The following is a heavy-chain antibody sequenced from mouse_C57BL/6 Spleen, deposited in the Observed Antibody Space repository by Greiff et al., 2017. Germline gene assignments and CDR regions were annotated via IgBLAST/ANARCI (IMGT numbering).Heavy chain of an antibody. J-gene: IGHJ2*01. Sequence: EVKLVESEGGLVQPGSSMKLSCTASGFTFSDYYMAWVRQVPEKGLEWVANINYDGSSTYYLDSLKSRFIISRDNAKNILYLQMSSLKSEDTATYYCAREGGALYYFDDWGQGTTLTVSS. CDR3: AREGGALYYFDD. CDR1: GFTFSDYY. D-gene: IGHD6-1*01. V-gene: IGHV5-16*01. CDR2: INYDGSST.